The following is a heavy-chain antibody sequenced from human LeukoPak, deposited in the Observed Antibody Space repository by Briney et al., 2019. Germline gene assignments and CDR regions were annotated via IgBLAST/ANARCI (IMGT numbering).Heavy chain of an antibody. J-gene: IGHJ6*02. CDR1: VGSISSGSYY. Sequence: SQTLSLTCIVSVGSISSGSYYWSWIRQPAGKGLEWIGRIYTSGSTNYNPSLKSRVTISVDTSKNQFSLKLSSVTAADTAVYYCATQSWDPEDYYYYGMDVWGQGTTVTVSS. V-gene: IGHV4-61*02. D-gene: IGHD1-14*01. CDR2: IYTSGST. CDR3: ATQSWDPEDYYYYGMDV.